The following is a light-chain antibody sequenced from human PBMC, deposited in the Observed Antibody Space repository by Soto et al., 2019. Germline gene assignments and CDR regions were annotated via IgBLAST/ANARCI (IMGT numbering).Light chain of an antibody. CDR2: EVS. V-gene: IGLV2-8*01. CDR3: SSYAGSNTVV. CDR1: SSDVGGYNY. J-gene: IGLJ3*02. Sequence: QSALTQPPSASGSPGQSVTISCTGTSSDVGGYNYVSWYQQHPGKAPKLMIYEVSKRPSGVPDRFSGSKSGNTASLTVSGLKAEDEADYYCSSYAGSNTVVFGGGTKLPVL.